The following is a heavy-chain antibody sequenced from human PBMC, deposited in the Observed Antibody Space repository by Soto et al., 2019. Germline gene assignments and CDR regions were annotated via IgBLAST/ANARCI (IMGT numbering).Heavy chain of an antibody. V-gene: IGHV4-34*01. CDR1: GGSFSGYY. CDR3: ARGSLRIAVAAH. D-gene: IGHD6-19*01. J-gene: IGHJ1*01. Sequence: QVQLQQWGAGLLKPSETLSLTCAVYGGSFSGYYWSWIRQPPGKGLEWIGEINHSGSTNYNPSLKSRVTISVDTSKNQFSLNLSSVTAADTAVYYCARGSLRIAVAAHWGQGTLVTVSS. CDR2: INHSGST.